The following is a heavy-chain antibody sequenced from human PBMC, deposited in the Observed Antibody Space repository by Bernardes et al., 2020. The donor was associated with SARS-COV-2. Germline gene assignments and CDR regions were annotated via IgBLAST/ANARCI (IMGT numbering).Heavy chain of an antibody. D-gene: IGHD3-10*01. V-gene: IGHV3-23*01. CDR2: LSGAGFST. CDR1: GLTFSDYP. Sequence: GGSLRLSCTASGLTFSDYPMSWVRLAPGKGLEWVSTLSGAGFSTYYGASVQGRFIISRDNSKNTVYLHMNSLRTEDTATYYCVIVAYGGNSGLAFWGQGIQLTVSS. CDR3: VIVAYGGNSGLAF. J-gene: IGHJ4*02.